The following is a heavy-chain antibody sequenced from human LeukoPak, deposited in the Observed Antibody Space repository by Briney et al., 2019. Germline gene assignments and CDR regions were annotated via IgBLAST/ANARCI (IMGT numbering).Heavy chain of an antibody. J-gene: IGHJ4*02. CDR1: GYSFTSYW. D-gene: IGHD3-22*01. CDR3: ARQGYDYYDSSGYNY. V-gene: IGHV5-51*01. CDR2: IYPGDSDT. Sequence: GESLKISCEGSGYSFTSYWIAWVRQLPGKGLEWMGIIYPGDSDTRYSPSFQGQVTISADKSISTAYLQWSSLKASDTAMYYCARQGYDYYDSSGYNYWGQGTLVTVSS.